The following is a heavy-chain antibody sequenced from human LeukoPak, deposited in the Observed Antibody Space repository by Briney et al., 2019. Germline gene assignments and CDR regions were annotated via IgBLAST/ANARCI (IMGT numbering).Heavy chain of an antibody. Sequence: GASVKVSCKTYGYTFTSYDINWVRQATGQGLEWMGWMNPNSGNTGYAQKFQGRVTMTRNTSINTAYMELSSLRSEDTAVYYCARGPRYSSGWSTGMPKGWFDPWGQGTLVTVTS. J-gene: IGHJ5*02. CDR1: GYTFTSYD. D-gene: IGHD6-19*01. CDR3: ARGPRYSSGWSTGMPKGWFDP. CDR2: MNPNSGNT. V-gene: IGHV1-8*01.